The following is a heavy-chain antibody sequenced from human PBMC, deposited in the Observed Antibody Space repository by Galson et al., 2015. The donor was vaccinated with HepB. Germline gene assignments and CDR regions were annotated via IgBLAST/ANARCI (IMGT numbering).Heavy chain of an antibody. CDR1: GFIFSSYS. V-gene: IGHV3-48*02. D-gene: IGHD3-22*01. CDR3: ARARDFYDRSGYYGLYYFYGMDG. J-gene: IGHJ6*02. Sequence: LRLSCAASGFIFSSYSMNWVRQAPGKGLEWVSHISSAGSRIYYADSVEGRFTISRDDGKNSLFLQMNRLRDEDTAVYYCARARDFYDRSGYYGLYYFYGMDGWGQGTTVSVSS. CDR2: ISSAGSRI.